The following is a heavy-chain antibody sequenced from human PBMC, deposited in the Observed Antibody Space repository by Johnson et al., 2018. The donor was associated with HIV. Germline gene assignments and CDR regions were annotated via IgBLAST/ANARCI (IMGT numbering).Heavy chain of an antibody. CDR2: ISWNSGSI. J-gene: IGHJ3*02. Sequence: VQLVESGGGLVQPGRSLRLSCAASGFTFDDYAMHWVRQAPGKGLEWVSGISWNSGSIGYADSVKGRFTISRDNAKNSLYLHMNSLRTEDTAIYYCARVGVSGYDLAAFDIWGRGTMVTVSS. CDR3: ARVGVSGYDLAAFDI. CDR1: GFTFDDYA. D-gene: IGHD5-12*01. V-gene: IGHV3-9*01.